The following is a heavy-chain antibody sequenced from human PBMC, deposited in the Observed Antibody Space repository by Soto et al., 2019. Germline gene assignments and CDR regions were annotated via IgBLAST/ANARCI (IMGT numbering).Heavy chain of an antibody. V-gene: IGHV3-23*01. CDR3: AKSYGDYPYYDGMDV. CDR1: GFTFSSYA. CDR2: ISGSGGST. Sequence: EVQLLEAGGGLVQPGGSLRLSCAASGFTFSSYAMSWVRQAPGKGLEWVSAISGSGGSTYYADSVKGRFTISRDNSKNTLDLQMNSLRAEDTAVYYCAKSYGDYPYYDGMDVWGQGTTVTVSS. D-gene: IGHD4-17*01. J-gene: IGHJ6*02.